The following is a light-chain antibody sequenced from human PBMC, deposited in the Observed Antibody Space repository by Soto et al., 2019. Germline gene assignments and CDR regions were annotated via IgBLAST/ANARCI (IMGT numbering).Light chain of an antibody. CDR2: LGS. Sequence: DVVLTQSPLSLPVTPGEPASISCRSSQSLLSAYGYNYLDWYLQKPGQSPQLLIYLGSNRASGVPDRCSGSGSGTDFTLQISRVEAEDVGIYYCMQALHTPYTFGGGTKVEIK. V-gene: IGKV2-28*01. CDR1: QSLLSAYGYNY. J-gene: IGKJ4*01. CDR3: MQALHTPYT.